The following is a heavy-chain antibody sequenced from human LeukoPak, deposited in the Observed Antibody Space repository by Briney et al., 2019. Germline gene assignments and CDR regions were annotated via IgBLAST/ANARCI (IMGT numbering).Heavy chain of an antibody. CDR2: ISSSGSTI. CDR3: AREYGYSYGTNDY. J-gene: IGHJ4*02. CDR1: GFTFSDYY. Sequence: KTGGSLRLSCAASGFTFSDYYMSWIRQAQGKGRGWVSYISSSGSTIYYADSVKGRFTISRDNAKNSLYLQMNSLRVEDTAVYYCAREYGYSYGTNDYWGQGTLVTVSS. D-gene: IGHD5-18*01. V-gene: IGHV3-11*01.